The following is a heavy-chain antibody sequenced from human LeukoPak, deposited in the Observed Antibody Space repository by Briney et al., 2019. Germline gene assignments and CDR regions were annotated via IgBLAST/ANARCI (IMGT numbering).Heavy chain of an antibody. V-gene: IGHV4-59*08. CDR3: ARHSSGCYTNFDY. J-gene: IGHJ4*02. Sequence: PSETLSLTCAVCSGSISSYYWSWIRQPPGKGLEWIGYIYYSGNTNYNPSLKSRVTISVDTSKNQFSLKLSSVTAADTAVYYCARHSSGCYTNFDYWGQGILVTVSS. CDR1: SGSISSYY. D-gene: IGHD6-19*01. CDR2: IYYSGNT.